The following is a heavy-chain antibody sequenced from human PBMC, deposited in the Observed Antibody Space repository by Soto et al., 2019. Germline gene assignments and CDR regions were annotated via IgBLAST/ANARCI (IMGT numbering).Heavy chain of an antibody. D-gene: IGHD6-6*01. CDR1: GYTLSNNG. Sequence: QVQLVQSGPEMKKPGASVRVSCKVSGYTLSNNGLSWVRQAPGQRFEWLGWISTDNGRTNYAQKFRGRVSMTTDTSTGIAYMELTNLRSDDTAVYYCVRDDGGLVRYYYHGWDVWGQGTTVTVTS. V-gene: IGHV1-18*04. CDR3: VRDDGGLVRYYYHGWDV. J-gene: IGHJ6*02. CDR2: ISTDNGRT.